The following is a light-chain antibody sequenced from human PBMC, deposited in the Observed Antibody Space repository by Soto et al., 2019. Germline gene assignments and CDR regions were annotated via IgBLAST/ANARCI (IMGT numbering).Light chain of an antibody. CDR3: QQYATSARLT. J-gene: IGKJ3*01. V-gene: IGKV3-20*01. CDR2: GAS. CDR1: QSVSSNY. Sequence: EIVLTQSPGTLSWSPGERATLSCRASQSVSSNYLAWYQQKPGQAPRLLIYGASSRANGIPDRFSSSGSGTDFTLTINRLEPEDFAVYYCQQYATSARLTFGPGTKVDI.